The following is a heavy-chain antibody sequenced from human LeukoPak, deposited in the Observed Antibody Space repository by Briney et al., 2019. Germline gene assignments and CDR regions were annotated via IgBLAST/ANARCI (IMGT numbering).Heavy chain of an antibody. Sequence: GGSLRLSCAASGFTFSSYRMNWVRQAPGMGLEWVSSISSSSNYIYYADSVKGRFTISRDNAKNSLYLQMNSLRAEDTAVYYCARDAYNYYGFDIWGQGTEVTVSS. J-gene: IGHJ3*02. V-gene: IGHV3-21*01. CDR2: ISSSSNYI. CDR1: GFTFSSYR. CDR3: ARDAYNYYGFDI. D-gene: IGHD5-24*01.